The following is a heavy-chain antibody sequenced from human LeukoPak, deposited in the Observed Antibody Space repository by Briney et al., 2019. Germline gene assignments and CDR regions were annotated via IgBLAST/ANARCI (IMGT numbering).Heavy chain of an antibody. CDR3: AKDGKTCTWNYYQAKAVD. Sequence: GGSLRLSCAASGFTLSISAMSWVRQAPGKGLEWVSGISGSGGTTNYADTVKGRVTVSRDNSKNTLYLQKNSLRAEETAVYYCAKDGKTCTWNYYQAKAVDWGQGTLVTVSS. CDR1: GFTLSISA. D-gene: IGHD1-7*01. CDR2: ISGSGGTT. J-gene: IGHJ4*02. V-gene: IGHV3-23*01.